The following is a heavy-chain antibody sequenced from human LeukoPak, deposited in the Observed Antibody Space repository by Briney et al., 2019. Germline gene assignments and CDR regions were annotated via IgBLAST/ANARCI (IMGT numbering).Heavy chain of an antibody. V-gene: IGHV4-59*01. J-gene: IGHJ3*02. D-gene: IGHD1-14*01. Sequence: PSETLSLTCTVPGGSIRSYYWSWIRQPPGKGLEWIGYIYYSGSTNYNPSLKSRVTISVDTSKNQCSLKLSSVTAADTALYYCARVNSPSWGTKDAFDIWGQGTMVTVSS. CDR2: IYYSGST. CDR1: GGSIRSYY. CDR3: ARVNSPSWGTKDAFDI.